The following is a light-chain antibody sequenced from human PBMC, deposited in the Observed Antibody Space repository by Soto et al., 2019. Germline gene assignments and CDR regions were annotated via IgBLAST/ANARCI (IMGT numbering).Light chain of an antibody. CDR1: SSNIGAPYD. V-gene: IGLV1-40*01. Sequence: QSVLTQPPSVSGAPGQRVTISCTGSSSNIGAPYDVHWYQHLPGTAPKLLIYRNNNRPSGVPDRFSGSNSGTSASLAITGLQAEDEADYYCQSFDSSLNGRVFGGGTKLTVL. CDR3: QSFDSSLNGRV. CDR2: RNN. J-gene: IGLJ3*02.